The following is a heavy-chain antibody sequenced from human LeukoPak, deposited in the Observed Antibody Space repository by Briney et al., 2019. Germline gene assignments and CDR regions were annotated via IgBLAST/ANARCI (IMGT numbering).Heavy chain of an antibody. CDR3: ARVVVAGEDNWFDP. D-gene: IGHD6-19*01. CDR1: GFTFSSYW. J-gene: IGHJ5*02. CDR2: IKQDGSEK. Sequence: GGSLRLSRAASGFTFSSYWMSWVRQAPGKGLEWVANIKQDGSEKYYVDSVKGRFTISRDNAKNSLYLQMNSLRAEDTAVYYCARVVVAGEDNWFDPWGQGTLVTVSS. V-gene: IGHV3-7*01.